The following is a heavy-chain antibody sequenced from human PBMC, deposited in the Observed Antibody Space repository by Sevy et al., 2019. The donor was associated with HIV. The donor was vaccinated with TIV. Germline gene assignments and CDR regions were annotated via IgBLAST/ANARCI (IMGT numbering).Heavy chain of an antibody. D-gene: IGHD6-19*01. CDR3: ARHPSSSGYPLQSDY. CDR2: IYPGDSDT. J-gene: IGHJ4*02. Sequence: GESLKISCKGSGYSFTSYWIGWVRQMPGKGLEWMGIIYPGDSDTRYSPSFQGQVTISADKSIRTAYLQWSSLKASDTAMYYCARHPSSSGYPLQSDYWGQGTLVTVSS. V-gene: IGHV5-51*01. CDR1: GYSFTSYW.